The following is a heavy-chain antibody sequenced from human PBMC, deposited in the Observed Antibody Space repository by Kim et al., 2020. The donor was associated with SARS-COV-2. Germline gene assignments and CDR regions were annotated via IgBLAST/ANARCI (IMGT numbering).Heavy chain of an antibody. V-gene: IGHV3-23*01. J-gene: IGHJ3*02. Sequence: GGSLRLSCAASGFSFSSHGMNWVRQAPGKGLEWVSGLSRGGDKTYYTDSVKGRFTISRDNSKNTLYLQMNSLRAEDTAVYYCANGYCSAGDCHQPFDIWGQGTMVTVSS. D-gene: IGHD2-15*01. CDR1: GFSFSSHG. CDR3: ANGYCSAGDCHQPFDI. CDR2: LSRGGDKT.